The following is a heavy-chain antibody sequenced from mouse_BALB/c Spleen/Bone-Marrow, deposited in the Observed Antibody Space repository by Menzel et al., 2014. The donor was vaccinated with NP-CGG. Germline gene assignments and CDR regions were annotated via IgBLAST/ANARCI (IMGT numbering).Heavy chain of an antibody. Sequence: EVQRVESGGGLVKPGGSLKLSCAASGFTFSSYAMSWVRQTPEKRLEWVATIGNTGNYTYYPDSVKGRFTISRDNAKNTLYLQMSSLRSEDTALYYCARQGDGYYDYWGQGTTLTVSS. D-gene: IGHD2-3*01. CDR2: IGNTGNYT. J-gene: IGHJ2*01. V-gene: IGHV5-9-3*01. CDR1: GFTFSSYA. CDR3: ARQGDGYYDY.